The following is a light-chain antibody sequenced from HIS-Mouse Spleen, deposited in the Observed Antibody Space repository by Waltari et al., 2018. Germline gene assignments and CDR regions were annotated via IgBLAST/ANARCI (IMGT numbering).Light chain of an antibody. CDR3: AAWDDSLNGYV. CDR1: SSNIVSNT. V-gene: IGLV1-44*01. J-gene: IGLJ1*01. Sequence: QSVLTQPPSASGTPGQRVTIPCSGSSSNIVSNTVNWYQQFPGTAPKLLIYSNNQRPSGVPDRFSGSKSGTSASLAISGLQSEDEADYYCAAWDDSLNGYVFGTGTKVTVL. CDR2: SNN.